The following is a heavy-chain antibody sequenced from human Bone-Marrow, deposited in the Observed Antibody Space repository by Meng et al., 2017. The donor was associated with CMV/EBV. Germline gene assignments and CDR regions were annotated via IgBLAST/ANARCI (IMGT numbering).Heavy chain of an antibody. CDR2: ISWNGGSI. CDR3: VKGTGYDILTGYLDD. V-gene: IGHV3-9*01. J-gene: IGHJ4*02. Sequence: SLKISCAASGFTFDDYALHWVRQPPGKGLEWVSGISWNGGSIDYVDSVRGRFTISRDNDRNSVYLLMDSLRVEDTAKYYCVKGTGYDILTGYLDDWGRGALVTVSS. D-gene: IGHD3-9*01. CDR1: GFTFDDYA.